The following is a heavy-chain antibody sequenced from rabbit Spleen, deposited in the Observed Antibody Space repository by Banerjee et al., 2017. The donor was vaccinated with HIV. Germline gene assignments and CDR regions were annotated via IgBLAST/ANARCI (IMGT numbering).Heavy chain of an antibody. J-gene: IGHJ4*01. D-gene: IGHD4-1*01. Sequence: QEHLVESGGGLVQPEGSLTLTCTASGFSFSSNAMCWVRQAPGKGPEWIACIDFNDGSTYYASWAKGRFTISKTSSNTVDLKMTSLTAADTATYFCARDPSGLVHFNLWGPGTLVTVS. CDR3: ARDPSGLVHFNL. V-gene: IGHV1S47*01. CDR1: GFSFSSNA. CDR2: IDFNDGST.